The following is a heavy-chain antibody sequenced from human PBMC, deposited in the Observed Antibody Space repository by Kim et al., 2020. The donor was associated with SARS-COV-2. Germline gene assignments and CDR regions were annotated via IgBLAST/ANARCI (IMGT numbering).Heavy chain of an antibody. V-gene: IGHV3-23*01. D-gene: IGHD3-10*01. Sequence: GGSLRLSCAASGFTFSSYAMSWVRQAPGKGLEWVSAISGSGGSTYYADSVKGRFTISRDNSKNTLYLQMNSLRAEDTAVYYCANFPSGGFGYYYYGMDVWGQGTTVTVSS. CDR2: ISGSGGST. J-gene: IGHJ6*02. CDR1: GFTFSSYA. CDR3: ANFPSGGFGYYYYGMDV.